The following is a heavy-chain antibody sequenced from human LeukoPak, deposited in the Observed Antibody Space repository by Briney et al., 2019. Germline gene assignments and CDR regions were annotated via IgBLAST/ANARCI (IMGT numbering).Heavy chain of an antibody. V-gene: IGHV4-59*01. CDR2: IYYSGST. CDR1: GGSISSYY. CDR3: ARDKSSYYGSGSYLDY. J-gene: IGHJ4*02. Sequence: SSETLSLTCTVSGGSISSYYWSWIRQPPGKGLEWIGYIYYSGSTNYNPSLKSRVTISVDTSKNQFSLKLSSVTAADTAVYYCARDKSSYYGSGSYLDYWGQGTLVTVSS. D-gene: IGHD3-10*01.